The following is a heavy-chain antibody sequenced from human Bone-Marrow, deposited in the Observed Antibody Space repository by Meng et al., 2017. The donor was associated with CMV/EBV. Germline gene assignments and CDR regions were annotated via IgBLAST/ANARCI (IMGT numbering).Heavy chain of an antibody. V-gene: IGHV3-11*01. CDR1: GGSISSYY. CDR3: ARVIATVTTNDAFDI. D-gene: IGHD4-17*01. Sequence: LSLTCTVSGGSISSYYWSWIRQAPGKGLEWVSYISSSGSTIYYADSVKGRFTISRDNAKNSLYLQMNSLRAEDTAVYYCARVIATVTTNDAFDIWGQGTMVTVSS. J-gene: IGHJ3*02. CDR2: ISSSGSTI.